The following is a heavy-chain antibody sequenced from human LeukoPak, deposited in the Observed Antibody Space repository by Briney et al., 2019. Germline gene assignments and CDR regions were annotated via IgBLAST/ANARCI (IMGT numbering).Heavy chain of an antibody. CDR2: ISSSGSTI. Sequence: GGSLRLSCAASGFTFSDYYMSWIRQAPGKGLEWVSYISSSGSTIYYADSVKGRFTISRDNAKNLLYLQMNSLRAEDTAVYYCATQHYTNGWYYFDYWGQGTLVTVSS. CDR3: ATQHYTNGWYYFDY. D-gene: IGHD6-19*01. V-gene: IGHV3-11*04. J-gene: IGHJ4*02. CDR1: GFTFSDYY.